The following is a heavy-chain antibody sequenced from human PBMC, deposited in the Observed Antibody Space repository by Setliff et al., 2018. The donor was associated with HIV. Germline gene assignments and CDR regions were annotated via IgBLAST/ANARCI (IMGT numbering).Heavy chain of an antibody. V-gene: IGHV4-61*09. Sequence: SETLSLTCSLSGGSITSNSYYWSWIRQPAGNGLEWIGHTYPSGSTNYNPSLKSRVTISVDTSKNQFSLNLSSVTAAGTAVYYCARDRGGAAAGGYYYMDVWGKGTTVTVSS. D-gene: IGHD6-13*01. CDR1: GGSITSNSYY. CDR2: TYPSGST. CDR3: ARDRGGAAAGGYYYMDV. J-gene: IGHJ6*03.